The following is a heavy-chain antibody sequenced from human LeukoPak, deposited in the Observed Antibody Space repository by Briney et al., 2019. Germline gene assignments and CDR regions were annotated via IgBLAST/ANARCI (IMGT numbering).Heavy chain of an antibody. V-gene: IGHV3-23*01. CDR1: GFTSSSYA. D-gene: IGHD6-13*01. CDR2: ISGSGGST. J-gene: IGHJ4*02. CDR3: AKAAAVTMYSFDY. Sequence: GGSLRLSRAASGFTSSSYAVSWVRQAAGRGLEWVSAISGSGGSTYYAYSVKGRFTISRDNSKNTLYLQMNRLRAEDTAVYYCAKAAAVTMYSFDYWGQGTLVTASS.